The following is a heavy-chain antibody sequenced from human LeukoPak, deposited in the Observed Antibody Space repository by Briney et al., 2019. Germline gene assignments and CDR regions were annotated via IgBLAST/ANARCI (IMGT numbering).Heavy chain of an antibody. CDR2: ISAYNGNT. D-gene: IGHD3-22*01. CDR1: GYTFTSYG. V-gene: IGHV1-18*01. CDR3: ARAVSYYDSSGYPDY. J-gene: IGHJ4*02. Sequence: ASVKVSCKASGYTFTSYGISWVRQAPGQGLEWMGWISAYNGNTNYAQKLQGRVTMTTDTSTSTAYMELRSLRSDDTAVCYCARAVSYYDSSGYPDYWGQGTLVTVSS.